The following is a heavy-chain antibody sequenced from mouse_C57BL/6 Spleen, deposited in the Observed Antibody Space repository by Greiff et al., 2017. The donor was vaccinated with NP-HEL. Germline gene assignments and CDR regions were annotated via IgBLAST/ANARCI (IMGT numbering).Heavy chain of an antibody. CDR2: IHPNSGST. Sequence: QVQLKQPGAKLVKPGASVKLSCKASGYTFTSYWMHWVKQRPGQGLEWIGMIHPNSGSTNYNEKFKSKATLTVDKSSSTAYMQLSSLTSEDSAVYYCARGYGSSWSFAYWGQGTLVTVSA. CDR3: ARGYGSSWSFAY. J-gene: IGHJ3*01. D-gene: IGHD1-1*01. CDR1: GYTFTSYW. V-gene: IGHV1-64*01.